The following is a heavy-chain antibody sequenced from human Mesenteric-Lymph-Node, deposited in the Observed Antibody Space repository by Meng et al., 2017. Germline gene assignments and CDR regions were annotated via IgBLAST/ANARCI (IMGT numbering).Heavy chain of an antibody. J-gene: IGHJ5*02. D-gene: IGHD3-22*01. V-gene: IGHV4-34*02. CDR3: ARERSGRIVVVTQRRNWFDP. Sequence: VELSQWRGGLLKLLGALDSAFVVYVGSFSGYYWSWIRQHPGKGLEWIGEINHSGSTNYNPSLKSRVTISVDTSKNQFSLKLSSVTAADTAVYYCARERSGRIVVVTQRRNWFDPWGQGTLVTVSS. CDR2: INHSGST. CDR1: VGSFSGYY.